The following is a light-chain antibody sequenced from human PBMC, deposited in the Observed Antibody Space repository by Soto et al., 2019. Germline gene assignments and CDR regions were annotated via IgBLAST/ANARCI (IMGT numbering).Light chain of an antibody. CDR1: HDVSVS. CDR3: QQRASWPYT. CDR2: DAS. V-gene: IGKV3-11*01. Sequence: EIMLTQSPDTLSLTPGEGATLSCRASHDVSVSLVWYRQRPGQSPRLLIHDASNRATGISARFSGSGSGTDFTLTIGSLEPEESALYYCQQRASWPYTSGQGTKV. J-gene: IGKJ2*01.